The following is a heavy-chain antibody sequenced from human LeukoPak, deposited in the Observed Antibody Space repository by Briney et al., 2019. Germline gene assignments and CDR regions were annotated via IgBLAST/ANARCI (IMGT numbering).Heavy chain of an antibody. Sequence: SETLSLTCAVYGGSFSGYYWSWIRQPPGKGLEWIGEINHSGSTNYNPSLKSRVTISVDTSKNRFSLKLSSVTAADTAVYYCARDSSYGYYYYGMDVWGKGTTVTVSS. CDR2: INHSGST. J-gene: IGHJ6*04. CDR1: GGSFSGYY. D-gene: IGHD5-18*01. V-gene: IGHV4-34*01. CDR3: ARDSSYGYYYYGMDV.